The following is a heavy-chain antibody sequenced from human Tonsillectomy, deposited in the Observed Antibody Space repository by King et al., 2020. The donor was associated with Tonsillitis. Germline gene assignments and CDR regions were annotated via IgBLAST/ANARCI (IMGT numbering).Heavy chain of an antibody. V-gene: IGHV4-59*01. CDR2: IYYSGST. CDR3: ARVGDFWSGYYD. J-gene: IGHJ4*02. CDR1: GGSISSYY. Sequence: QLQESGPGLVKPSETLSLTCTVSGGSISSYYWSWIRQPPGKGLEWIGYIYYSGSTNYNPSLKSRVTISVDTSKNQFSLKLSSVTAADTAVYYCARVGDFWSGYYDWGQGTLVAVSS. D-gene: IGHD3-3*01.